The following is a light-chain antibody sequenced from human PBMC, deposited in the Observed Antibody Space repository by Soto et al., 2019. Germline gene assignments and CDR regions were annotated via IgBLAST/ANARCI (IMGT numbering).Light chain of an antibody. CDR3: QHQGT. J-gene: IGKJ1*01. CDR1: QSVSSSY. CDR2: GAS. Sequence: ESVLTQSPGTLSLSPGERATLSCRASQSVSSSYLAWYQQKPGQAPRLLIYGASSRATGIPDRFSGSGSGTDFTLTISRLEPEDFAVYYCQHQGTFGQGTKVEIK. V-gene: IGKV3-20*01.